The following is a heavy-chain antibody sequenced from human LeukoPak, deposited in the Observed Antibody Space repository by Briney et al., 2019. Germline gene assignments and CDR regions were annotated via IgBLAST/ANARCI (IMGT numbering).Heavy chain of an antibody. CDR3: AKGLAGGLTL. CDR2: LTGSADRT. CDR1: GFTFTSYP. D-gene: IGHD1-26*01. J-gene: IGHJ4*02. V-gene: IGHV3-23*01. Sequence: GGSLRLSCAASGFTFTSYPMSWVRQAPGKGLEWVATLTGSADRTYYGDSVKGRFTISRDTSKKTLYLQMDSLRADDTAIYFCAKGLAGGLTLWGQGTLVTVSS.